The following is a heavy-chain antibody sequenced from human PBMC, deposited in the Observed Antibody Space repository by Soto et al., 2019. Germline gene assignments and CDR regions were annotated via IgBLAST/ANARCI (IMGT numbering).Heavy chain of an antibody. D-gene: IGHD3-22*01. CDR1: GFTFSSYA. V-gene: IGHV3-23*01. CDR2: ISGGGATT. CDR3: AKEPSGFHLNWFDP. J-gene: IGHJ5*02. Sequence: GGSLRLSCAASGFTFSSYAMSWVRQAPGKGLEWVSAISGGGATTYYADSVKGRFTISRDNSKNTLSLQMNSLRAEDTAVYYCAKEPSGFHLNWFDPWGQGTLVTVSS.